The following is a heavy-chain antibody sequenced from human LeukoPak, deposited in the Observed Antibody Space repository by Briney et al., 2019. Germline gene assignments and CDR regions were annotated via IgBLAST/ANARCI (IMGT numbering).Heavy chain of an antibody. J-gene: IGHJ3*02. CDR1: GYRFTSYW. CDR3: ARPEEHGDYVHDAFDI. CDR2: IYPGDSDT. Sequence: AESLQISCKASGYRFTSYWIGWVRQMPGKGLEWMGIIYPGDSDTRYSPSFQGQVTISADKSISTAYLQWSSLKASDTAMYYCARPEEHGDYVHDAFDIWGQGTMVTVSS. V-gene: IGHV5-51*01. D-gene: IGHD4-17*01.